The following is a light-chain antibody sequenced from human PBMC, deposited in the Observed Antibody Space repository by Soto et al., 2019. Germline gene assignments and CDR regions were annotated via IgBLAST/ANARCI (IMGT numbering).Light chain of an antibody. CDR2: DAS. Sequence: EVVLTQSPATLSLSPGETATLSCRASQSVSSYLAWYQQKPGRAPRLLIYDASKTATGIPARFSGSGSGTDFTLTISSLEPEDFAVYYCQQRSGWPPSLTFGGGTKVEIK. J-gene: IGKJ4*01. CDR1: QSVSSY. V-gene: IGKV3-11*01. CDR3: QQRSGWPPSLT.